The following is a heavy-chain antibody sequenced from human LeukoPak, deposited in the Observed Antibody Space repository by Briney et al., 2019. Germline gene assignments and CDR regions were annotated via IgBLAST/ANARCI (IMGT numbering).Heavy chain of an antibody. CDR3: ARDRVMATILGPYYYYYYMDV. V-gene: IGHV1-46*01. J-gene: IGHJ6*03. CDR2: INPSGGST. D-gene: IGHD5-12*01. CDR1: GYTFTSYY. Sequence: ASVKVSCKASGYTFTSYYMHWVRQAPGQGLEWMGIINPSGGSTSYAQKFQGRVTMTRDTSTSTVYMELSSLRSEDTAVYYCARDRVMATILGPYYYYYYMDVWGKGTTVTISS.